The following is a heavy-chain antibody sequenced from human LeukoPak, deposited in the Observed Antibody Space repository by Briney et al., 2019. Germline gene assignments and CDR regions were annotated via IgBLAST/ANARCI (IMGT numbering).Heavy chain of an antibody. CDR3: ARGGGIALAGTRFDF. Sequence: ASVVVSCKASGYTFTAYYMHWVRQAPGQGLEWMGWINPNGGGTTYAQKFQARVTMARDTSITTVHMELCSLRSDGTAVYYCARGGGIALAGTRFDFWGRGTLVTVSS. D-gene: IGHD6-13*01. V-gene: IGHV1-2*02. J-gene: IGHJ4*02. CDR1: GYTFTAYY. CDR2: INPNGGGT.